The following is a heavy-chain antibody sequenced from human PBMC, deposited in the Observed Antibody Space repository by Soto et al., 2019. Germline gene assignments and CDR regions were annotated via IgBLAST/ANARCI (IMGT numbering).Heavy chain of an antibody. CDR2: IKQDGSEK. CDR1: GFTFSSYW. V-gene: IGHV3-7*01. CDR3: ARERYGIAYCGGDCYSPEYYYGMDV. J-gene: IGHJ6*02. Sequence: PGGSLRLSCAASGFTFSSYWMSWVRQAPGKGLEWVANIKQDGSEKYYVDSVKGRFTISRDNAKNSLYLQMNSLRAEDTAVYYCARERYGIAYCGGDCYSPEYYYGMDVWGQGTTVTVSS. D-gene: IGHD2-21*02.